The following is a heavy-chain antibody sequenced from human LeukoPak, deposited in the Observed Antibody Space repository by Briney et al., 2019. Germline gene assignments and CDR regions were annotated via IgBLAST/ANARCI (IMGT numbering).Heavy chain of an antibody. V-gene: IGHV1-2*02. CDR3: ARVDGSGWYGDFDY. CDR2: INPNSGGT. D-gene: IGHD6-19*01. J-gene: IGHJ4*02. Sequence: ASEKVSCKASGYTFTSYYMHWVRQAPGQGLEWMGWINPNSGGTNYAQKFQGRVTMTRDTSISTAYMELSRLRSDDTAVYYCARVDGSGWYGDFDYWGQGTLVTVSS. CDR1: GYTFTSYY.